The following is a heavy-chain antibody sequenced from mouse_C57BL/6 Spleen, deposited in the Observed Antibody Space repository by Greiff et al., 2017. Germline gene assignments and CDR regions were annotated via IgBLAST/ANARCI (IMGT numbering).Heavy chain of an antibody. V-gene: IGHV1-50*01. CDR3: ASIGGNWY. CDR1: GYTFTSYW. CDR2: IDPSDSYS. J-gene: IGHJ2*01. D-gene: IGHD2-1*01. Sequence: QVQLQQSGAELVKPGASVKLSCKASGYTFTSYWMQWVKQRPGQGLEWIGEIDPSDSYSNYNQKFKGKATLTVDTSSSTVYMQLSSLTSKDSAVYYCASIGGNWYWGKGTTLTVSS.